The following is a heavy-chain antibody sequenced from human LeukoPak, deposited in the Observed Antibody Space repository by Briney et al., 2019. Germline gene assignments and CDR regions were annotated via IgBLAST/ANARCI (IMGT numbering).Heavy chain of an antibody. J-gene: IGHJ4*02. CDR2: ISYDGSNK. V-gene: IGHV3-30*04. D-gene: IGHD1-26*01. CDR3: ARARIVGATMLDY. Sequence: GGSLRLSCAASGFTFSSYAMHWVRQAPGKGLEWVAVISYDGSNKYYADSVKGRFTISGDNSKNMLYLQMNSLRAEDTAVYYCARARIVGATMLDYWGQGTLVTVSS. CDR1: GFTFSSYA.